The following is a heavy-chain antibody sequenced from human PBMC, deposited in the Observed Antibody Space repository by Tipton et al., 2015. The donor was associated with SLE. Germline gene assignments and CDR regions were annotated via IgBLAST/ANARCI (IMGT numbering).Heavy chain of an antibody. V-gene: IGHV1-18*01. CDR3: AMQLVRDAFDI. J-gene: IGHJ3*02. Sequence: QSGAEVKKPGSSVNVSCKASGGTFSSYAFSWLRQAPGQGLEWMGWISAYNGNTNYAQKLQGRVTMTTGTSTSTAYMELRCLRSDYSALYDRAMQLVRDAFDIWCQGTMVAVSS. CDR2: ISAYNGNT. D-gene: IGHD1-1*01. CDR1: GGTFSSYA.